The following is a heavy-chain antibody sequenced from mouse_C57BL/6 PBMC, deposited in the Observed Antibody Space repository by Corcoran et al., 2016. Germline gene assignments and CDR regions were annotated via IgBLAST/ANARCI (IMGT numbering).Heavy chain of an antibody. D-gene: IGHD2-3*01. J-gene: IGHJ3*01. CDR3: ARRDGYYTWFAY. CDR1: GYTFTDYS. CDR2: INPNNGGT. Sequence: VQLQPSGPELVRPGASVKISCKASGYTFTDYSMNWVKQSHGKSLEWIGDINPNNGGTSYNQKFKGKATLTVDKSSSTAYMELRSLTSEDSAVYYCARRDGYYTWFAYWGQGTLVTVSA. V-gene: IGHV1-26*01.